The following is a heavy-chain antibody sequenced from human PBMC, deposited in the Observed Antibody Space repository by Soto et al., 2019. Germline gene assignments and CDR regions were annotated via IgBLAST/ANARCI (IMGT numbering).Heavy chain of an antibody. CDR3: ARDGRIAAAGRLYYYYYGMDV. J-gene: IGHJ6*02. CDR1: GYTFTSYD. CDR2: MNPNSGNT. D-gene: IGHD6-13*01. Sequence: VKVSCKASGYTFTSYDINWVRQATGQGLEWMGWMNPNSGNTGYAQKFQGRVTMTRNTSISTAYMELSSLRSEDTAVYYCARDGRIAAAGRLYYYYYGMDVWGQGTTVTVSS. V-gene: IGHV1-8*01.